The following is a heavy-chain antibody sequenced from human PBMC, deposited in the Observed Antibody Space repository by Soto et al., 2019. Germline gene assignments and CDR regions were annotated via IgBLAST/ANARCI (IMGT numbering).Heavy chain of an antibody. CDR1: GYTFTSYD. CDR2: MNPNSGNT. V-gene: IGHV1-8*01. J-gene: IGHJ6*02. D-gene: IGHD6-19*01. CDR3: ARANSRGWDLLGVYYYSGMDV. Sequence: ASVKVSCKASGYTFTSYDINWVRQATGQGLEGMGWMNPNSGNTGYAQKFQGRVTMTRNTSISTAYMELSSLRSEDTAVYYCARANSRGWDLLGVYYYSGMDVWGQGTTVTVSS.